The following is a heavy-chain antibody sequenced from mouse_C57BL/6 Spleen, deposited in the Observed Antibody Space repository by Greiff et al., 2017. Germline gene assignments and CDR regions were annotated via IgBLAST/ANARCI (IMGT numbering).Heavy chain of an antibody. CDR2: IHPHSGST. D-gene: IGHD2-3*01. J-gene: IGHJ4*01. CDR1: GYTFTSYW. V-gene: IGHV1-64*01. Sequence: QVQLQQPGAELVKPGASVKLSCKASGYTFTSYWMPWVKQRPGQGLEWIGMIHPHSGSTNYNEKFKSKATLTVDKSSSTAYMQLSSLTSEDSAVYYCAREADGYYNAMNYWGQGTSVTVSS. CDR3: AREADGYYNAMNY.